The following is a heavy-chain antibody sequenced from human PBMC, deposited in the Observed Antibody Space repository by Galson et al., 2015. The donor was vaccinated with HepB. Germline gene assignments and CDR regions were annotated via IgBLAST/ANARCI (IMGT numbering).Heavy chain of an antibody. Sequence: SVKVSCKASGFTFTSSAVQWVRQARGQRLEWIGWIVAGSGNTNYAQKFQERVTITRDMSTSTAYMELSSLRSEDTAVYYCAASAAADAFDIWGQGTMVTVSS. V-gene: IGHV1-58*01. D-gene: IGHD6-13*01. CDR1: GFTFTSSA. CDR2: IVAGSGNT. J-gene: IGHJ3*02. CDR3: AASAAADAFDI.